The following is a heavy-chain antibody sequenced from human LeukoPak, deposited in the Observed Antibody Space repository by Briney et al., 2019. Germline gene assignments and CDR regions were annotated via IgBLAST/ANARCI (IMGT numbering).Heavy chain of an antibody. D-gene: IGHD3-10*01. J-gene: IGHJ5*02. CDR1: GFTFSSYA. CDR3: AKDALITMVRGGYSHSFDP. Sequence: GGSLRLSCAASGFTFSSYAMAWVRQSPGKGLEWVSAISSSGGSTYYADSVKGRFTISRDNSKNTLYLQMNSLRAEDTAVYYCAKDALITMVRGGYSHSFDPWGQGTLVTVSS. V-gene: IGHV3-23*01. CDR2: ISSSGGST.